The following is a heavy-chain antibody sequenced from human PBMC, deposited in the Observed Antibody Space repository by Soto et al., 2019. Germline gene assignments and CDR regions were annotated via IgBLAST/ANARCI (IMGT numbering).Heavy chain of an antibody. J-gene: IGHJ4*02. D-gene: IGHD3-22*01. Sequence: PGGSLRLSCAASGFTFSSYVMSWVRQAPGKGLEWVSAISGSGGSTYYADSVKGRFTISRDNSKNTLYLQMNSLRAEDTAVYYCAKASLITMIVVVITPWDYWGQGTLVTVSS. CDR3: AKASLITMIVVVITPWDY. CDR2: ISGSGGST. CDR1: GFTFSSYV. V-gene: IGHV3-23*01.